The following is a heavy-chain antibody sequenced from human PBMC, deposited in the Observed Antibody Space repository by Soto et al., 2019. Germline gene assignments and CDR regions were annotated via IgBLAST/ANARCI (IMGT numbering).Heavy chain of an antibody. Sequence: GGSLRLSCAASGFTFSSYSMNWVRQAPGKGLEWVSYISSSSSTIYYADSVKGRFTISRDNAKNSLYLQMNSLRAEDTAVYYCARDSHSVGSSGWYANWFDPWGQGTLVTVSS. J-gene: IGHJ5*02. D-gene: IGHD6-19*01. CDR1: GFTFSSYS. CDR2: ISSSSSTI. CDR3: ARDSHSVGSSGWYANWFDP. V-gene: IGHV3-48*01.